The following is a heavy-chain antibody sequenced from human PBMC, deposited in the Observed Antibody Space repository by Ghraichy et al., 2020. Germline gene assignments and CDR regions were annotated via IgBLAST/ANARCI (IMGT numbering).Heavy chain of an antibody. D-gene: IGHD2-2*02. CDR3: ARQGSLLVVPAAIVYWFDP. Sequence: SETLSLTCTVSGDSISSSSYYWGWIRQPPGKGLEWIGSIYYSGSTYYNPSLKSRVTISVDTSKNQFSLKLSSVTAADTAVYYCARQGSLLVVPAAIVYWFDPWGQGTLVTVSS. J-gene: IGHJ5*02. CDR2: IYYSGST. V-gene: IGHV4-39*01. CDR1: GDSISSSSYY.